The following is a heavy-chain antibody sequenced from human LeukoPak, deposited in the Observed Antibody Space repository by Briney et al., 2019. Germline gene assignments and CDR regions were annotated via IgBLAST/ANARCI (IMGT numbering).Heavy chain of an antibody. D-gene: IGHD2-2*01. CDR2: ISGSGDST. J-gene: IGHJ5*02. V-gene: IGHV3-23*01. CDR3: AKGNIVVVFNWFDP. Sequence: PGGSLTLSCAASGFSFSLYAMNWVRQAPGKGLEWVSVISGSGDSTYYADSVKGRFTISRDNSKNTLYLQMNSLRAEDTAVYYCAKGNIVVVFNWFDPWGQGTLVTVSS. CDR1: GFSFSLYA.